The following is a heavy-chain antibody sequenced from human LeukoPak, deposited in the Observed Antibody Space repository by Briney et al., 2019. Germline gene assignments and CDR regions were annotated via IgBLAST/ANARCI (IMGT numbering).Heavy chain of an antibody. V-gene: IGHV1-69*04. CDR2: IIPILGIA. D-gene: IGHD3-9*01. Sequence: ASVKVSCKASGGTFSSYAISWVRQAPGQGLEWMGRIIPILGIANYAQKFQGRVTITADKSTSTAYMELSSLRSEDTAVYYCARGGDKGAFDIWGQGTMVTVSS. CDR1: GGTFSSYA. CDR3: ARGGDKGAFDI. J-gene: IGHJ3*02.